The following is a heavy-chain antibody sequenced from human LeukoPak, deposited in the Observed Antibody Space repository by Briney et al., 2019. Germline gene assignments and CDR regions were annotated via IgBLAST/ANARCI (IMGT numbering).Heavy chain of an antibody. CDR1: GGSISSYY. V-gene: IGHV4-59*12. CDR2: IYYNGST. Sequence: PSETLSLACTVSGGSISSYYWSWIRQPPGKGLEWIGSIYYNGSTYYNPSLKSRVTISVDTSKNQFSLKLSSVTAADTAVYYCARVKDYYDSSGSVYSHAFDIWGQGTMVTVSS. D-gene: IGHD3-22*01. J-gene: IGHJ3*02. CDR3: ARVKDYYDSSGSVYSHAFDI.